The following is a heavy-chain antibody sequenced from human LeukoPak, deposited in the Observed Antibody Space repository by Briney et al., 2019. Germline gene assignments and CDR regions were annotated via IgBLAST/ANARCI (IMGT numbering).Heavy chain of an antibody. V-gene: IGHV3-48*01. Sequence: EGSLRLSCAASGFTFSSFEMNWVRQAPGRGLEWLSHISTSGSTKYYANSVKGRFTISRDNSKNTLYLQMDSLRAEDTAVYYCARDALELRRIDWFDPWGQGTLVTVSS. D-gene: IGHD1-7*01. J-gene: IGHJ5*02. CDR3: ARDALELRRIDWFDP. CDR2: ISTSGSTK. CDR1: GFTFSSFE.